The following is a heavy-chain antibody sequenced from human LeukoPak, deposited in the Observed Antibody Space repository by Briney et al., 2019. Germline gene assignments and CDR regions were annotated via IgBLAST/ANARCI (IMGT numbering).Heavy chain of an antibody. CDR3: ASFYQAYYFDY. V-gene: IGHV4-59*01. CDR2: VSYSGST. Sequence: SETLSLTCAVSGGSITSDYWSWIRQPPGKGLEWIGYVSYSGSTNYNPSLKSRVTISVDTSKNQFSLKLSSVTAADTAVYYCASFYQAYYFDYWGQGTLVTASS. D-gene: IGHD2-21*01. J-gene: IGHJ4*02. CDR1: GGSITSDY.